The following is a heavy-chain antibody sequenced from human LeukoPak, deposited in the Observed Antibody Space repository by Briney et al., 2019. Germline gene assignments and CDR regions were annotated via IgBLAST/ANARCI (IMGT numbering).Heavy chain of an antibody. D-gene: IGHD2-21*01. CDR2: ISDTGNT. Sequence: GGSLRLSCAASGFTLSSYAMSWVRQAPGKGLEWVSAISDTGNTYHADSVKGRFTISRDSSKNTLFLQMNRLRPEDAAVYYCAKAPVTTCRGAYCYPFDYWGQGTLVTVSS. V-gene: IGHV3-23*01. CDR3: AKAPVTTCRGAYCYPFDY. CDR1: GFTLSSYA. J-gene: IGHJ4*02.